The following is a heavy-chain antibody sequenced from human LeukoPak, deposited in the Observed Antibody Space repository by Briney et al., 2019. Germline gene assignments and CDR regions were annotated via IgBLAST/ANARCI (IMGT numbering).Heavy chain of an antibody. Sequence: ASVKVSCKASGYTFTGYYMHWVRQAPGQGLEWMGWINPNSGGTSYAQKFQGRVTMTRDTSISTAYMELSRLRSDDTAVYYCARDLVVAMTSWFDPWGQGTLVTVSS. D-gene: IGHD5-12*01. CDR1: GYTFTGYY. CDR2: INPNSGGT. J-gene: IGHJ5*02. CDR3: ARDLVVAMTSWFDP. V-gene: IGHV1-2*02.